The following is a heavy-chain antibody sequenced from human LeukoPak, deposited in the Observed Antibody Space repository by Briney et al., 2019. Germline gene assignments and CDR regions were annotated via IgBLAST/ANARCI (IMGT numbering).Heavy chain of an antibody. CDR3: ARVGFTRDAFDI. V-gene: IGHV3-20*04. Sequence: TGGSLRLSCAASGFTFDDYGMSWVRQAPGKGLEWVSGINWNGGSTGYADSVKGRFTISRDNAKNSLYLQTNSLRAEDTALYYCARVGFTRDAFDIWGQGTMVTVSS. CDR2: INWNGGST. J-gene: IGHJ3*02. CDR1: GFTFDDYG.